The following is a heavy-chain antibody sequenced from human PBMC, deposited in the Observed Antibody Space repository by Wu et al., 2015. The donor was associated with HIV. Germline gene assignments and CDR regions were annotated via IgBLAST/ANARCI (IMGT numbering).Heavy chain of an antibody. J-gene: IGHJ5*01. Sequence: VQLVQSGAEVKKPGASVKVSCKASGYTFTSYDINWVRQATGQGLEWMGWMNPRSGNTGYAQKFQGRVTMTRDTSISTANMELSSLRSEDTAVYYCARQRAYTSGWYIFDSWGQGTLVTVSS. D-gene: IGHD6-19*01. V-gene: IGHV1-8*01. CDR2: MNPRSGNT. CDR3: ARQRAYTSGWYIFDS. CDR1: GYTFTSYD.